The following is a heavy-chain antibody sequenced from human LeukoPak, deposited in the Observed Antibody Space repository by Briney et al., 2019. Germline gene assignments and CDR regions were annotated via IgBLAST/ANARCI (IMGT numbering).Heavy chain of an antibody. CDR2: INHSGST. V-gene: IGHV4-34*01. CDR1: SGSFSGYY. Sequence: SETLSLICAVYSGSFSGYYSSWIRHPPGKGLVWIGEINHSGSTNYNPSLKSLVTISVDTSKNQYSLKLSSVTDADTAVYYCARGYSDYPYFFDCWGQGSLVTVSS. D-gene: IGHD5-12*01. CDR3: ARGYSDYPYFFDC. J-gene: IGHJ4*02.